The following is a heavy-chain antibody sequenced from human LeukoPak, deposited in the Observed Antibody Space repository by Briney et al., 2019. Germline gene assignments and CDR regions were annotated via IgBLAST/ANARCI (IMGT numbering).Heavy chain of an antibody. CDR1: GFTFDDYA. D-gene: IGHD5-18*01. V-gene: IGHV3-9*01. Sequence: GRSLRRSCAASGFTFDDYAMHWVRQAPGKGLEWVSGISWNSGSIGYADSVKGRFTISRDNAKNSLYLQMNSLRAEDTALYYCAKDMGYGSSPAHWGQGTLVTVSS. J-gene: IGHJ4*02. CDR2: ISWNSGSI. CDR3: AKDMGYGSSPAH.